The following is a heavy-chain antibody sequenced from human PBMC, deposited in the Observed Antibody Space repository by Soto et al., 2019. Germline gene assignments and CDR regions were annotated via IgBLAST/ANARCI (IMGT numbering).Heavy chain of an antibody. CDR2: IVSTGGSS. CDR1: GFPFSGCA. CDR3: ANITGYDLDS. D-gene: IGHD1-1*01. J-gene: IGHJ4*02. V-gene: IGHV3-23*01. Sequence: EVQLLESGGGLVQPGGSLRLSCAASGFPFSGCAMSWVRQAPGKGLEWVSTIVSTGGSSYYADSVKGRFTVSRDNSKNTLYLQMNSLKAEDTAVYYCANITGYDLDSWGQGTLVTVSS.